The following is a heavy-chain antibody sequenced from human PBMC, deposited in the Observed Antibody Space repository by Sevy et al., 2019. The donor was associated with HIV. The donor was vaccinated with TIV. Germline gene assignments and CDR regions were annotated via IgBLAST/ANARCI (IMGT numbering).Heavy chain of an antibody. CDR1: GFTFSSYA. V-gene: IGHV3-30-3*01. CDR3: ARDFYA. J-gene: IGHJ5*02. CDR2: ISYDGSNK. Sequence: GGSLRLSCAASGFTFSSYAMHWVRQAPGKGLEWVAVISYDGSNKYYADSVKGRFTISRDNSKNTRYLQMNSLRAEDTAVYYCARDFYAWGQGTLVTVSS.